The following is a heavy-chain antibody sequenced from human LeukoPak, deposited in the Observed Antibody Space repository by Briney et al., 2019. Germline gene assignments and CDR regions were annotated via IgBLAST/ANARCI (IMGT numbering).Heavy chain of an antibody. V-gene: IGHV1-8*01. CDR2: MNPNSGNT. CDR1: GYTFTSYD. J-gene: IGHJ4*02. D-gene: IGHD2-15*01. Sequence: WASVKVSCKASGYTFTSYDINWVRQATGQGLEWMGWMNPNSGNTGYAQKFQGRVTMTRNTSISTAYMELSSLRSEDTAVYYCARDRVGIVVVVAAVPFDYWGQGTLVTVSS. CDR3: ARDRVGIVVVVAAVPFDY.